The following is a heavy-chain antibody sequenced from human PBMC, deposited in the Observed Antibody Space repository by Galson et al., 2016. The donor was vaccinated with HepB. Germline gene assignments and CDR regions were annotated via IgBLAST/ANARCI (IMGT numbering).Heavy chain of an antibody. CDR3: SLADYYYSSGNPYYYYLDV. CDR1: GGSFSGSY. V-gene: IGHV4-34*01. D-gene: IGHD3-22*01. CDR2: INPSGST. Sequence: TLSLTCTVFGGSFSGSYWSWIRQPPGKGLEWIGVINPSGSTNYNPSLKSRVTISVDTSKLQFSLKLSSVTAADTAVYYCSLADYYYSSGNPYYYYLDVWGKGTTVTVSS. J-gene: IGHJ6*03.